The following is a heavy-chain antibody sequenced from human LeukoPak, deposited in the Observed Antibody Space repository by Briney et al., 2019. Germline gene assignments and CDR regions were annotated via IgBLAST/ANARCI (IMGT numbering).Heavy chain of an antibody. CDR1: GGSFSGYY. CDR2: INHSGST. D-gene: IGHD3-22*01. J-gene: IGHJ6*02. V-gene: IGHV4-34*01. CDR3: AREDRNYYDSSGYYYLNYYYYYGMDV. Sequence: SETLSLTCAVYGGSFSGYYWSWIRQPPGKGLKWIGEINHSGSTNYNPSLKSRVTISVDTSKNQFSLKLSSVTAADTAVYYCAREDRNYYDSSGYYYLNYYYYYGMDVWGQGTTVTVSS.